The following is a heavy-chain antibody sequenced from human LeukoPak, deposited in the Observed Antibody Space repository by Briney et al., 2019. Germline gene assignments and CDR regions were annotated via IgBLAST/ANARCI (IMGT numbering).Heavy chain of an antibody. Sequence: GGSLRLSCAVSAFTFSDYWMTWVRQAPGKGLECLANIKPDGGETYYLDSVKGRFTISRDNAKNSLYLQMNSLRAEDTAVYYCTTDLNWANYWGQGTPVTVSS. J-gene: IGHJ4*02. V-gene: IGHV3-7*01. CDR3: TTDLNWANY. D-gene: IGHD7-27*01. CDR2: IKPDGGET. CDR1: AFTFSDYW.